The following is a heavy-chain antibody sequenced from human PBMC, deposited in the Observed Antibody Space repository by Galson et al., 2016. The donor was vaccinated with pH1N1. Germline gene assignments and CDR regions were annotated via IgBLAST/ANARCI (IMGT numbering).Heavy chain of an antibody. V-gene: IGHV3-7*04. Sequence: SLRLSCAASGLRFSTSWMSWVRQAPGRALEWVANIRYDGGKIYYGDAVKGRFTVSRDNDKSSLYLQMNSLRVEDTAVYYCAREGYPAAADYWGQGTLVIVSS. CDR1: GLRFSTSW. D-gene: IGHD2-2*01. CDR2: IRYDGGKI. J-gene: IGHJ4*02. CDR3: AREGYPAAADY.